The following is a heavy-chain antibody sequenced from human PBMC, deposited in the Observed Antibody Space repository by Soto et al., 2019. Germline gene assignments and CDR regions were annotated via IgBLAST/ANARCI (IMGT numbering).Heavy chain of an antibody. D-gene: IGHD3-10*01. J-gene: IGHJ6*02. CDR1: GGSISSGGYY. CDR3: ARVGGDYGSGIHYGMDV. V-gene: IGHV4-31*03. CDR2: IYYSGTT. Sequence: SETLSLTCTVSGGSISSGGYYWSWIRQHPGKGLEWIGYIYYSGTTYYNPSLKSRVTISVDTSENQFSLKLTSVTAADTAVYYCARVGGDYGSGIHYGMDVWGQGTTVTVSS.